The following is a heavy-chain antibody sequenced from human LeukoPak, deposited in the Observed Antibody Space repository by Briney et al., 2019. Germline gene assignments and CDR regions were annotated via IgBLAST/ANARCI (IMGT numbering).Heavy chain of an antibody. D-gene: IGHD3-3*01. V-gene: IGHV3-74*01. J-gene: IGHJ4*02. Sequence: GGSLSLSCAASGFTFSSSWMHWVRQAPGKGLVWVSRLNSDGCTTTYADSVKGRFTISRDNAKNTLSLQMNSLRAEDTAVYYCARDAGAYDTLDYWGQGTLVTVSS. CDR2: LNSDGCTT. CDR1: GFTFSSSW. CDR3: ARDAGAYDTLDY.